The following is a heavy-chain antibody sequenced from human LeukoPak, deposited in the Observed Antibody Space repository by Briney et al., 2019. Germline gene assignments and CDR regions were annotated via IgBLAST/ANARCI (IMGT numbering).Heavy chain of an antibody. CDR1: GGSFSGYY. J-gene: IGHJ4*02. CDR3: ARSGWIQLWFGY. D-gene: IGHD5-18*01. Sequence: SETLSLTCAVYGGSFSGYYWSWIRQPPGKGLEWIGEINHSGSTNYNPSLKSRVTISVDTSKNQFSLKLSSVTAADTAVYYCARSGWIQLWFGYWGQGTLVTVSS. V-gene: IGHV4-34*01. CDR2: INHSGST.